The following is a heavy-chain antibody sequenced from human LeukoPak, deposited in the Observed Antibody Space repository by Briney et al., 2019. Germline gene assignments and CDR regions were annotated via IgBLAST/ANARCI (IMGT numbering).Heavy chain of an antibody. CDR1: GFTFSNYG. CDR2: ISGSGGST. V-gene: IGHV3-23*01. D-gene: IGHD6-19*01. Sequence: PGGSLRLSCAASGFTFSNYGMSWVRQAPGKGLEWVSAISGSGGSTYYADSVRGRFTISRDSSKNTLYLQMNSLRAEDTAIYYCAKLTGWYVSSDAFDTWGQGTMVTVSS. J-gene: IGHJ3*02. CDR3: AKLTGWYVSSDAFDT.